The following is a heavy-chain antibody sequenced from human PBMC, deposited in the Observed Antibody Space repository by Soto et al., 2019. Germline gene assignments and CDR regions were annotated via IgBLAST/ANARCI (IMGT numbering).Heavy chain of an antibody. CDR1: GYTFTSYG. CDR2: ISAYNGNT. J-gene: IGHJ6*03. Sequence: QVQLVQSGAEVKKPGASVKVSCKASGYTFTSYGISWVRQAPGQGLEWMGWISAYNGNTNYAQKLQGRVTMTTDTSTSTAYMELRSLRSDDTAVYYCARGPYYDFWSGDGGPSKYYYYYMDVWGKGTTVTVSS. CDR3: ARGPYYDFWSGDGGPSKYYYYYMDV. D-gene: IGHD3-3*01. V-gene: IGHV1-18*01.